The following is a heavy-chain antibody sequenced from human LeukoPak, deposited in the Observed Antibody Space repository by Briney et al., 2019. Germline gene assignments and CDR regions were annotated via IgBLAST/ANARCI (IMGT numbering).Heavy chain of an antibody. CDR2: IMPMFGKT. V-gene: IGHV1-69*06. D-gene: IGHD2-2*01. J-gene: IGHJ4*02. Sequence: SVKVSCKASGGTFSSYAISWVRQAPGQGLEWMGGIMPMFGKTNYAQKFQGRVTTTADKATSTAYMELSSLRSEDTAVYYCAGGRTDIVVVPATLRNYFDYWGQGTLVTVSS. CDR1: GGTFSSYA. CDR3: AGGRTDIVVVPATLRNYFDY.